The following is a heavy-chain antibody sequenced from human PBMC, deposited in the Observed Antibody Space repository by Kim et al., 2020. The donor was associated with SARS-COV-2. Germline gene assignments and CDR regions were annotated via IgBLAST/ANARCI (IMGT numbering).Heavy chain of an antibody. J-gene: IGHJ4*02. CDR3: ARGGYYYGSSTSDPADY. CDR2: ISAYNGNT. Sequence: ASVKVSCKASGYTFTSYGISWVRHAPGQGLEWMGWISAYNGNTNYAQKLQGRVTMTTDTSTSTAYMELRSLRSDDTAVYYCARGGYYYGSSTSDPADYWGQGTLVTVSS. CDR1: GYTFTSYG. V-gene: IGHV1-18*01. D-gene: IGHD3-10*01.